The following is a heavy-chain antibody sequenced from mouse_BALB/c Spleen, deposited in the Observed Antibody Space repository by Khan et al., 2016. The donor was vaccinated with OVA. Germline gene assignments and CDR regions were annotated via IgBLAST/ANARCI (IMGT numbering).Heavy chain of an antibody. CDR1: GYTFNSYW. Sequence: QVQLQQSGAELVRPGASGKLSCKASGYTFNSYWMHWVRQRPGQGLDWIGKINPSDSETHYNQMFKDQATLTVDKHSGTAYMQTSSLTSEDSAVYYCARREKYGYDPSWFAYWGQGTLVTVSA. D-gene: IGHD2-14*01. CDR3: ARREKYGYDPSWFAY. CDR2: INPSDSET. J-gene: IGHJ3*01. V-gene: IGHV1-61*01.